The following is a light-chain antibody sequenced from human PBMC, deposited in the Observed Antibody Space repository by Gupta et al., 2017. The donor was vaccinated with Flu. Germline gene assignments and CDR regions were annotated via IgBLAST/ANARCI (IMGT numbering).Light chain of an antibody. CDR3: WQAAQGQR. Sequence: IWLTQSPLSLSVTPGDPASISCRSSQSLLYPNGYNYWDWYLQKPGQSPQLMIYWGSPRVSGGPDRFSGSGAVTDFTRKSMRGEDEDVGVYYVWQAAQGQRFGGGTKVEIK. CDR1: QSLLYPNGYNY. J-gene: IGKJ4*02. V-gene: IGKV2-28*01. CDR2: WGS.